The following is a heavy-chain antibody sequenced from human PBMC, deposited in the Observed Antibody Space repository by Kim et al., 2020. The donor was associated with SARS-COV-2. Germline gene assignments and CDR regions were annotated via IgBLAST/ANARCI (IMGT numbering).Heavy chain of an antibody. CDR2: IKQDGSEK. D-gene: IGHD3-9*01. CDR1: GFTFSSYW. Sequence: GGSLRLSCAASGFTFSSYWMSWVRQAPGKGLEWVANIKQDGSEKYYVDSVKGRFTISRDNAKNSLYLQMNSLRAEDTAVYYCASAVRYFDSPGYGMDVWGQGTTVTVSS. V-gene: IGHV3-7*01. J-gene: IGHJ6*02. CDR3: ASAVRYFDSPGYGMDV.